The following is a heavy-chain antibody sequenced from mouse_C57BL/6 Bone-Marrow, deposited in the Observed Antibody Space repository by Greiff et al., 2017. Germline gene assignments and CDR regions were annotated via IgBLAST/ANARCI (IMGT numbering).Heavy chain of an antibody. Sequence: VQLQQSGAELVRPGASVKLSCTASGFNFKDYSMHWVKQRPEQGLEWIGRIDPEGGATYYAPKFQGKATMTADTSSNTASLQLSSLTSENTAVFYYTTPSLLCRRHYFAYWGQGTTLTVSS. CDR1: GFNFKDYS. CDR3: TTPSLLCRRHYFAY. D-gene: IGHD6-1*01. CDR2: IDPEGGAT. J-gene: IGHJ2*01. V-gene: IGHV14-1*01.